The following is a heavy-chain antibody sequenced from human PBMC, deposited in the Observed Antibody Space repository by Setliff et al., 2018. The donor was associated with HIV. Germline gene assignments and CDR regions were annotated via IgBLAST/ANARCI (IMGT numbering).Heavy chain of an antibody. Sequence: SSETLSLTCIVSGGSISSHFWTWIRQPPGKRLEWIGNIYYSGSTTYNPSLKSRVIISVDTSKNLFSLTLSSVTAADTAVYYCAREGRPRGFDIWGQGTMVTVSS. CDR2: IYYSGST. CDR3: AREGRPRGFDI. CDR1: GGSISSHF. J-gene: IGHJ3*02. V-gene: IGHV4-59*11.